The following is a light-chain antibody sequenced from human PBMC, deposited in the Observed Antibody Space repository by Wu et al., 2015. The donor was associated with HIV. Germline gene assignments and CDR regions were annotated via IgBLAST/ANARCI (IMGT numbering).Light chain of an antibody. V-gene: IGKV1-5*03. Sequence: VEDRVTITXRTSQSINSWLAXYQQKPGKAPTLLIYKASSLESGVPSRFSGSGYGTEFTLTISSLQPDDFATYYCQQYNSSPLTFGGGTKVEIK. CDR2: KAS. CDR1: QSINSW. J-gene: IGKJ4*01. CDR3: QQYNSSPLT.